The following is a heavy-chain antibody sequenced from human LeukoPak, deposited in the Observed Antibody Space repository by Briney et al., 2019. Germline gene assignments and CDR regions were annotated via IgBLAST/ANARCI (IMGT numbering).Heavy chain of an antibody. D-gene: IGHD1-26*01. CDR1: GFTFSSYW. Sequence: GGSLRLSCAASGFTFSSYWMSWVRQAPGKGLEWVANIKKDGSEKYYVDSVKGRFTISRDNAKNSLYLQMNSLRAEDTAVYYCARDGSYSGSYFDYWGQGTLVTVSS. J-gene: IGHJ4*02. CDR3: ARDGSYSGSYFDY. CDR2: IKKDGSEK. V-gene: IGHV3-7*01.